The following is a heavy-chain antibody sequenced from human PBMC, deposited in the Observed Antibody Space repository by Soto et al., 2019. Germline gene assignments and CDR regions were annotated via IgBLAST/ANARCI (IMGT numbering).Heavy chain of an antibody. CDR1: GFTFSSYA. Sequence: SLRLSCAASGFTFSSYAMSWVRQAPGKGLEWVSAISGSGGSTYYADSVKGRFTISRDNSKNTLYLQMNSLRAKDTAVYYCAKDRPPDSSGWSDWGQGTLVTVSS. CDR3: AKDRPPDSSGWSD. CDR2: ISGSGGST. J-gene: IGHJ4*02. D-gene: IGHD6-19*01. V-gene: IGHV3-23*01.